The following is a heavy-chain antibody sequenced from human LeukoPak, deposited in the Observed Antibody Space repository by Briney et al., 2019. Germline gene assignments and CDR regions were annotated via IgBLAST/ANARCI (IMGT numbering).Heavy chain of an antibody. J-gene: IGHJ6*02. CDR1: GYTFTGYY. D-gene: IGHD6-19*01. Sequence: GASVKVSCKASGYTFTGYYIHWVRQAPGQGLEWMGWISANTGNTNYAQRLQGRVTMTTDTPTSTAYMELRSLRSDDMAVYYCARDTGYSSGYYYYGMDVWGQGTTVTVSS. CDR2: ISANTGNT. V-gene: IGHV1-18*03. CDR3: ARDTGYSSGYYYYGMDV.